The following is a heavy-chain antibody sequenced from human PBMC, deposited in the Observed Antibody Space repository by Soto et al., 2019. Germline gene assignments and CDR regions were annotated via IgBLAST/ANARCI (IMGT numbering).Heavy chain of an antibody. Sequence: QVQLVQSGAEVKKPGASVKVSCKASGYTFTSYGISWVRQAPGQGLEWMGWISAYNGNTNYAQKLQGRVTMTTDTSTRTADMELRSLRSDDTAVYYCARERKIADRGYYYYGMDVWGQGTTVTVSS. V-gene: IGHV1-18*04. CDR1: GYTFTSYG. D-gene: IGHD3-22*01. CDR2: ISAYNGNT. CDR3: ARERKIADRGYYYYGMDV. J-gene: IGHJ6*02.